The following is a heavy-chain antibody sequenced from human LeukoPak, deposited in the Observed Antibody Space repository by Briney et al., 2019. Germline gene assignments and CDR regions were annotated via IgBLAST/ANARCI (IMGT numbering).Heavy chain of an antibody. CDR1: GGSISSHY. D-gene: IGHD5-24*01. Sequence: SETLSLTRTVSGGSISSHYWSWIQQPPGKGLEWIGYIYYSGSTNYNPSLKSRVTISVDTSKNQFSLKLSSVTAADTAVYYCARNWLQNSRSYYFYYMDVWGKGTTVTVSS. J-gene: IGHJ6*03. CDR2: IYYSGST. V-gene: IGHV4-59*11. CDR3: ARNWLQNSRSYYFYYMDV.